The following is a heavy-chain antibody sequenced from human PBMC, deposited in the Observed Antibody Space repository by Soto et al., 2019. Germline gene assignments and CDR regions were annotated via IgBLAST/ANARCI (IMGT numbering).Heavy chain of an antibody. CDR1: GFTVSSNY. V-gene: IGHV3-53*01. J-gene: IGHJ4*02. D-gene: IGHD5-12*01. Sequence: EVQLVESGGGLIQPGGSLRLSCAASGFTVSSNYMSWVRQAPGKGLEWVSVIYSGGSTYYADSVKGRFTNSRDNSKNTLYLQMNSLRAEDTAVYYCASWGPSRYSGYEYWGQGTLVTVSS. CDR2: IYSGGST. CDR3: ASWGPSRYSGYEY.